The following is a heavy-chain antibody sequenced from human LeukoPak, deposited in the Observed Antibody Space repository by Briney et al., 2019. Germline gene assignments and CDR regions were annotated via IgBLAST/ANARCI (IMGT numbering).Heavy chain of an antibody. Sequence: PSETLSLTCTVSGDSISSSNYFWGWIRQPPGKGLEWIGSFYYSGSTYYNPSLQSRVTISVDTSKNQFSLKLSSVTAGDTAVYYCARQGSGWHYYYFDYWGQGTLVTVSS. CDR1: GDSISSSNYF. V-gene: IGHV4-39*01. CDR2: FYYSGST. J-gene: IGHJ4*02. D-gene: IGHD6-19*01. CDR3: ARQGSGWHYYYFDY.